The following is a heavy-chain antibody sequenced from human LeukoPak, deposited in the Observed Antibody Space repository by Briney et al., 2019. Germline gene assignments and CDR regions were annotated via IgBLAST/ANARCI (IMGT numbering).Heavy chain of an antibody. CDR1: GGSISSYY. D-gene: IGHD3-10*01. CDR2: IYYSGST. CDR3: ARLEEGITMVRENDNWFDP. J-gene: IGHJ5*02. V-gene: IGHV4-59*08. Sequence: SETLSLTCTVSGGSISSYYWSWIRQPPGKGLAWIGYIYYSGSTNYNPSLKSRVTISVDTSKNQFSLKLSSVTAADTAVYYCARLEEGITMVRENDNWFDPWGQGTLVTVSS.